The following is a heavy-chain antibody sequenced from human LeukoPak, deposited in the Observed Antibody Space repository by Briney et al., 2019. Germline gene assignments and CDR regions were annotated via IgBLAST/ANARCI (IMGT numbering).Heavy chain of an antibody. V-gene: IGHV4-61*08. D-gene: IGHD4-17*01. CDR2: IYYSGRT. Sequence: SETLSLTCTVSGDSLSSSDSYWSWIRQPPGKGLEWIGYIYYSGRTYYNPSLKSRVTISVDTSKNQFSLKLSSVTAADTAVYYCARASHYGYYYYMDVWGKGTTVTVSS. J-gene: IGHJ6*03. CDR1: GDSLSSSDSY. CDR3: ARASHYGYYYYMDV.